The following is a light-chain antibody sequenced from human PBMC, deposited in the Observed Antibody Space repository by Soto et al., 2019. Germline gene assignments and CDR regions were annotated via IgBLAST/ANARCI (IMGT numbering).Light chain of an antibody. CDR3: QLYNNWPLIT. V-gene: IGKV3-15*01. CDR2: GAS. Sequence: IVMTQSPATLSVSPGERATLSFRASQGVSSNLAWYQQKRGQAPRLLIYGASTRATGIPARFSGSGSGTEFTLTISSLQSEDFAVYHCQLYNNWPLITFGQGTRLEI. CDR1: QGVSSN. J-gene: IGKJ5*01.